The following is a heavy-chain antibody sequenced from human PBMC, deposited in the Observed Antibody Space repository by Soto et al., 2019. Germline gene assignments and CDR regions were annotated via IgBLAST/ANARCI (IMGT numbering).Heavy chain of an antibody. V-gene: IGHV1-18*01. CDR1: GYTFTSYS. D-gene: IGHD3-16*01. CDR2: INPFNGNS. J-gene: IGHJ4*02. CDR3: ARGVMWEPKEHVVDY. Sequence: QVQLVQSGREVKKPGASVKVSCKASGYTFTSYSVTWVRQAPGQGLEWLGWINPFNGNSNYARTVQGRLTFTTDATSTTALMVLRTLRSDDTAVYYCARGVMWEPKEHVVDYWGQGTLVTVSS.